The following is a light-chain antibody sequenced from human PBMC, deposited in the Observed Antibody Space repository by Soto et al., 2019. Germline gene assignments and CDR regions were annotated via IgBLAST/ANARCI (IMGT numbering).Light chain of an antibody. CDR2: DAS. V-gene: IGKV3-11*01. Sequence: EIVLTQSPATVSLSPGERATLSCRASQSAGTFLAWYQQKPGQAPRLLIYDASTRATGTPARFSGSVSGTDFTLTISSLEPEDFAVFYCQQRSSWPPTFGGGTKVEIK. CDR1: QSAGTF. J-gene: IGKJ4*01. CDR3: QQRSSWPPT.